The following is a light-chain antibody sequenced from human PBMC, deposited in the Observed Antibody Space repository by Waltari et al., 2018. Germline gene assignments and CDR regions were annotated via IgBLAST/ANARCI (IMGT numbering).Light chain of an antibody. V-gene: IGLV1-40*01. J-gene: IGLJ2*01. CDR2: ANN. CDR1: SSNIAAGSD. CDR3: QSHDSRLSGSV. Sequence: QSVLTQPPSVSVAPGQRVTLPCSGSSSNIAAGSDLLWYHHLPGPAPKRLIYANNNRPSGVPDRFSGSKSGTSASLAITGLQSEDEADYYCQSHDSRLSGSVFGGGTKLTVL.